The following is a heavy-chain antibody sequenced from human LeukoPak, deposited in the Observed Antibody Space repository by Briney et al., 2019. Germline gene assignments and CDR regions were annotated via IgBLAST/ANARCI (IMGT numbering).Heavy chain of an antibody. CDR2: MNPNNGNT. D-gene: IGHD3-10*01. CDR3: VRDGEGVAISVNYWFDP. Sequence: ASVTVSCTASGYTFTSYGINWVRQAAGQGLEWMGWMNPNNGNTGYAQKFQGRVTKTRDTTISTAYMELRSLRSEDTAVYYCVRDGEGVAISVNYWFDPWGQGTLVTVSS. V-gene: IGHV1-8*02. J-gene: IGHJ5*02. CDR1: GYTFTSYG.